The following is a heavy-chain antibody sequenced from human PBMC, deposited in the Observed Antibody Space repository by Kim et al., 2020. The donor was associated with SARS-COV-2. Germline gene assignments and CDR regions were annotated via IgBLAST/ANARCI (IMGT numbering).Heavy chain of an antibody. CDR1: GYTFTGYY. Sequence: ASVKVSCRASGYTFTGYYIHWVRQAPGHGLAWLGWINPNSGGTNYAQNFRGRVTMTKDPSINTAYLEMNSLTSDDTAVYYCARSRHQLPLDYWGQGTQVT. D-gene: IGHD6-13*01. V-gene: IGHV1-2*02. CDR3: ARSRHQLPLDY. CDR2: INPNSGGT. J-gene: IGHJ4*02.